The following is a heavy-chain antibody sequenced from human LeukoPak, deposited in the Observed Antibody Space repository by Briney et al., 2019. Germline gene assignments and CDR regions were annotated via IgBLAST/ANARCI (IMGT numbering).Heavy chain of an antibody. CDR1: GFPISTNG. V-gene: IGHV3-23*01. D-gene: IGHD6-25*01. CDR3: ARDGTPIHSSGWVYMDV. J-gene: IGHJ6*04. Sequence: GGSLRLSRAASGFPISTNGMSWVRQAPGKGLEWVSGIVGGDGGTYYADSVKGRFIISRDNSKNTLYVQMNSLRAEDTAVYYCARDGTPIHSSGWVYMDVWGKGTTVTISS. CDR2: IVGGDGGT.